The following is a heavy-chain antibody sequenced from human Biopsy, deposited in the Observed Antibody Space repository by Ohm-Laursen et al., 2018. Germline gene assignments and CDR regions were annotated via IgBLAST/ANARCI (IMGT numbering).Heavy chain of an antibody. D-gene: IGHD2-2*02. V-gene: IGHV4-59*12. CDR2: RFHSGSP. Sequence: TLSLTCTVSGGSITADFWTWIRQTPGERLEWIGYRFHSGSPMYNPSLKSRVTISVDTSKSQFSLTLTSVTAADTAVYYCAREYPEGDVWGQGTSVTVSS. CDR3: AREYPEGDV. CDR1: GGSITADF. J-gene: IGHJ6*02.